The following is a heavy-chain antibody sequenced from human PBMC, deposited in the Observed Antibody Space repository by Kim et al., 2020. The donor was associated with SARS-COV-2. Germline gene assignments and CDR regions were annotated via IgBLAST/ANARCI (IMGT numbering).Heavy chain of an antibody. Sequence: ANSVKGRFTISRDNSKYTLYLQMNSLRAEDTAVYYSAREPPGGSYEAFDIWGQGTMVPVSS. J-gene: IGHJ3*02. D-gene: IGHD2-15*01. V-gene: IGHV3-30*07. CDR3: AREPPGGSYEAFDI.